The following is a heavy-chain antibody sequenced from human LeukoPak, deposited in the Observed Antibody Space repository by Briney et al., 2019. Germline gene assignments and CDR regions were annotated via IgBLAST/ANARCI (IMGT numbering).Heavy chain of an antibody. V-gene: IGHV3-21*01. D-gene: IGHD4-17*01. J-gene: IGHJ4*02. CDR3: ARAGGSTVSHSDY. CDR1: GFTFSSYS. Sequence: TGGSLRLSCAASGFTFSSYSMNWIRQAPGKGLEWVSSISSSTSYIYYADSVKGRFTISKDNAKNSLYLQMNRLRAEDTAVYYCARAGGSTVSHSDYWGQGTLVTVSS. CDR2: ISSSTSYI.